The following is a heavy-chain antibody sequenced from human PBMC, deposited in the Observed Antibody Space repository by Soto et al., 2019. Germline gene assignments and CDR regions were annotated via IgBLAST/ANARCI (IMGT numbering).Heavy chain of an antibody. Sequence: SVKVSCKASGGTFSSYAISWVRQAPGQGLEWMGGIIPIFGTANYAQKFQGRVTITADESTSTAYMELSSLRSEDTAVYYCARGGGIAAAGTYDYVWGSYRYNYWGQGTLVTVSS. CDR1: GGTFSSYA. J-gene: IGHJ4*02. V-gene: IGHV1-69*13. CDR3: ARGGGIAAAGTYDYVWGSYRYNY. D-gene: IGHD3-16*02. CDR2: IIPIFGTA.